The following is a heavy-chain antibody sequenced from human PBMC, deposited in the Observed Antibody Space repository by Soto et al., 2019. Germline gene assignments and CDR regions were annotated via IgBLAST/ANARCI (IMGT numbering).Heavy chain of an antibody. CDR3: ARRRKPQGYSYGYYLGYSDY. CDR1: GGSFSGYY. D-gene: IGHD5-18*01. CDR2: INHSGST. Sequence: QVQLQQWGAGLLKPSETLSLTCAVYGGSFSGYYWSWIRQPPGKGLEWIGEINHSGSTNYNPSLKSRVTISVDTSKNQFSLKLSSVTAADTAVYYCARRRKPQGYSYGYYLGYSDYWGQGTLVTVSS. J-gene: IGHJ4*02. V-gene: IGHV4-34*01.